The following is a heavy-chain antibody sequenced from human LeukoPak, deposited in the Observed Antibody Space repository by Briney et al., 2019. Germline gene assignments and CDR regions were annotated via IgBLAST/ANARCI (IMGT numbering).Heavy chain of an antibody. CDR2: IYHTGTT. Sequence: SETLSLTCTVSGGSISSNTYYWAWIRQPPGKGLEWIGSIYHTGTTYHNPSLKSRVTISVDTSSNRFSLQLRSVTAADTATYYCASPSKWELSDLGCWGRGTLVTVSS. J-gene: IGHJ4*01. V-gene: IGHV4-39*01. CDR1: GGSISSNTYY. CDR3: ASPSKWELSDLGC. D-gene: IGHD1-26*01.